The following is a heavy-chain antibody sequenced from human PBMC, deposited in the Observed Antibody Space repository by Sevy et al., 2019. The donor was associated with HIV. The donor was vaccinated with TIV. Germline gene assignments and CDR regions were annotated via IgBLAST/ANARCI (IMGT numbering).Heavy chain of an antibody. CDR3: ATGNNPSVTTTPLYYYYGLDV. V-gene: IGHV3-30-3*01. J-gene: IGHJ6*02. D-gene: IGHD4-17*01. Sequence: GGSLRLSCAASGFIFRNYAVHWVRQAPGKGLEWLAIISFDGTNKYYADSVKGRFTVSRDNAKNTLYLQMNNLRTEDTTIYYCATGNNPSVTTTPLYYYYGLDVWGQGTTVTVSS. CDR1: GFIFRNYA. CDR2: ISFDGTNK.